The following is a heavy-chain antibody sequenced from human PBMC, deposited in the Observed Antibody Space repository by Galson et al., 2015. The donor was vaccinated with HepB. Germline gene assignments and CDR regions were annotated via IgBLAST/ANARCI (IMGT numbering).Heavy chain of an antibody. Sequence: SLRLSCAASGFTFSRYAMSWVRQAPGKGLEWVSAISGSGGSTYYADSVKGRFTISRDNSKNTLYLQMNSLRAEDTAVYYCARVDSRVGGFDYWGQGTLVTVSS. CDR2: ISGSGGST. J-gene: IGHJ4*02. CDR3: ARVDSRVGGFDY. D-gene: IGHD3-22*01. V-gene: IGHV3-23*01. CDR1: GFTFSRYA.